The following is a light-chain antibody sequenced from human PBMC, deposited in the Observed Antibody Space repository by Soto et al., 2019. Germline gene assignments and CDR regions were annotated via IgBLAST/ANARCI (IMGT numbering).Light chain of an antibody. Sequence: EIVMAQSPATLSVSAGEGATFSCRASQSVSSHLAWYQHKPGQAPRLLFYDASTRATGIPARFSGSGSGTEFTLTISSLQSEHFAVYYCQHYHGWPITFGQGTRLEI. CDR1: QSVSSH. CDR2: DAS. J-gene: IGKJ5*01. CDR3: QHYHGWPIT. V-gene: IGKV3-15*01.